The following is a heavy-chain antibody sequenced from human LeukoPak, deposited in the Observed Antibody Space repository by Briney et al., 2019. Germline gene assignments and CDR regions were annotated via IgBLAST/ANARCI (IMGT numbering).Heavy chain of an antibody. J-gene: IGHJ4*02. D-gene: IGHD1-26*01. CDR1: GFTVSSNY. Sequence: GGSLRLSCAASGFTVSSNYMSWVRQAPGKGLEWVSVIYSGGSTYYADSVKGRFTISRDNSENALYLQMNSLRVEDTAVYYCARLLGHYFDYWGQGTLVTVSS. CDR2: IYSGGST. CDR3: ARLLGHYFDY. V-gene: IGHV3-66*02.